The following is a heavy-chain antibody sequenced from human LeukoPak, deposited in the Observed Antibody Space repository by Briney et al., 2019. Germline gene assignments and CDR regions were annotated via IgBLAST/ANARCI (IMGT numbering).Heavy chain of an antibody. Sequence: SQTLSLTCTVSGGSISGGSYYWSWIRQPPGKGLEWIGYIYYSGSTNYNPSLKSRATISVDTSKNQFSLKLSSVTAADTAVYYCARAARLRFLEWLPLRAAFDIWGQGTMVTVSS. J-gene: IGHJ3*02. CDR1: GGSISGGSYY. D-gene: IGHD3-3*01. CDR3: ARAARLRFLEWLPLRAAFDI. V-gene: IGHV4-61*01. CDR2: IYYSGST.